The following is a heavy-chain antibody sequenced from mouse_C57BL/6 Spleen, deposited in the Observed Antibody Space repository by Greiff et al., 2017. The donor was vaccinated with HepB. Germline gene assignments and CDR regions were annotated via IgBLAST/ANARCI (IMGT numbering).Heavy chain of an antibody. V-gene: IGHV1-69*01. CDR1: GYTFTSYW. D-gene: IGHD2-5*01. J-gene: IGHJ4*01. CDR2: IDPSDSYT. CDR3: ARGVYSNYAMDY. Sequence: QQSCKASGYTFTSYWMHWVKQRPGQGLEWIGEIDPSDSYTNYNQKFKGKSTLTVDKSSSTAYMQLSSLTSEDSAVYYCARGVYSNYAMDYWGQGTSVTVSS.